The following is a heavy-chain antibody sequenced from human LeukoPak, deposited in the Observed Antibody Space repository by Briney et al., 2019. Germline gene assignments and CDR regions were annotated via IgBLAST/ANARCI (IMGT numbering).Heavy chain of an antibody. CDR3: ARGRTTYSSGWYLRLDY. D-gene: IGHD6-19*01. CDR2: IYHSGST. Sequence: SQTLSLTCAVSGGSISSGGYSWSWIRQPPGKGLEWLGYIYHSGSTYYNPSLKSRVTISVDTSKNQFSLKLSSVTAADTAVYYCARGRTTYSSGWYLRLDYWGQGTLVTVSS. V-gene: IGHV4-30-2*01. CDR1: GGSISSGGYS. J-gene: IGHJ4*02.